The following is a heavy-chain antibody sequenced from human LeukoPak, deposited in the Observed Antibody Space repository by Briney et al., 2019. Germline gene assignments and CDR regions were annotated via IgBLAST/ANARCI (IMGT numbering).Heavy chain of an antibody. J-gene: IGHJ4*02. CDR2: ITTSGSPI. D-gene: IGHD6-19*01. Sequence: GGSLRLSCTASGFIFSSYEMNWVRQAPGKGLEWISYITTSGSPIYYADSVKGRFTISRDNAKNSLYVQMDSLRVEDTAVYYCARGFQWLEKWGQGTLVTVSS. CDR1: GFIFSSYE. CDR3: ARGFQWLEK. V-gene: IGHV3-48*03.